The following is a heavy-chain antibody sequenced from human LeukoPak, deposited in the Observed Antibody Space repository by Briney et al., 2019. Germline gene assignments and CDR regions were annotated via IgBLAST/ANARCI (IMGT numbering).Heavy chain of an antibody. CDR3: ARVVVVPAAKYGFDY. J-gene: IGHJ4*02. CDR1: GGSISSSSYY. V-gene: IGHV4-39*07. CDR2: IYYSGNT. D-gene: IGHD2-2*01. Sequence: PSETLSLTCTVSGGSISSSSYYWGWIRQPPGKGLEWIGSIYYSGNTYYNPSLKSRVTISVDTSKNQFSLKLSSVTAADTAVYYCARVVVVPAAKYGFDYWGQGTLVTVSS.